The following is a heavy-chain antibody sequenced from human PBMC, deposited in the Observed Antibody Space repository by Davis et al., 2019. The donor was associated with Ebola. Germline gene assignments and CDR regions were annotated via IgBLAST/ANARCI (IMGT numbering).Heavy chain of an antibody. D-gene: IGHD4-17*01. CDR3: AKPATVTTLGPIDY. V-gene: IGHV3-23*01. J-gene: IGHJ4*02. CDR1: RFTFGSYT. CDR2: ISGSGGST. Sequence: GESLKISCAASRFTFGSYTMHWVRQAPGKGLEWVSGISGSGGSTYYADSVKGRFTISRDNSKNTLYLQMNSLRVEDTAVYYCAKPATVTTLGPIDYWGQGTLVTVSS.